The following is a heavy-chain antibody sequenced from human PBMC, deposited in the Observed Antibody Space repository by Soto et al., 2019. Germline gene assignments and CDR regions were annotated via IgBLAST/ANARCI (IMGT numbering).Heavy chain of an antibody. CDR3: ARQYQLPPYYYYGMDV. V-gene: IGHV3-21*01. Sequence: GALRLSCAASGVKFSSYSMHWVRQTPGKGLEWLSSISSRSNFIYYADSVKGRFTISRDNAKNSLSLQMNSLRAEDTAVYYCARQYQLPPYYYYGMDVWGQGTTVTVSS. CDR2: ISSRSNFI. CDR1: GVKFSSYS. D-gene: IGHD2-2*01. J-gene: IGHJ6*02.